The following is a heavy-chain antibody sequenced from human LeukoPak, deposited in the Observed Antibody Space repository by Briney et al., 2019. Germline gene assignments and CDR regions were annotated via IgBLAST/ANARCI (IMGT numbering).Heavy chain of an antibody. J-gene: IGHJ5*02. Sequence: SETLSLTCTVSGYSVSSGYYWGWIRQPPGKGLEWIGSMYHSRDTYKNPSLKSRVTISVDTSKNQLSLKLSSVTAADTAVYYCARSKAHLSTSWYGTWFDPWGQGTLVTVSS. CDR2: MYHSRDT. V-gene: IGHV4-38-2*02. CDR3: ARSKAHLSTSWYGTWFDP. D-gene: IGHD2-2*01. CDR1: GYSVSSGYY.